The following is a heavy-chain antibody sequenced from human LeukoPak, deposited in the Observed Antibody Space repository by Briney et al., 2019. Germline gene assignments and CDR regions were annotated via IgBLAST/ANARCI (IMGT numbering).Heavy chain of an antibody. CDR2: ISYDGGKK. D-gene: IGHD6-13*01. Sequence: GGSLRLSCVASRFTFNTQAMHWVRQAPGKGLDWVAVISYDGGKKYYADSVKGRFSISRDNSKNTLYLQMNSLRAEDMAVYYCARDKAAGGTGAFDIWGQGTMVTVSS. CDR3: ARDKAAGGTGAFDI. CDR1: RFTFNTQA. J-gene: IGHJ3*02. V-gene: IGHV3-30*04.